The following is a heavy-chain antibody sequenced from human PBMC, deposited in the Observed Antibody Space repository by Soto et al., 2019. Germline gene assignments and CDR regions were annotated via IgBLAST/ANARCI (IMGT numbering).Heavy chain of an antibody. V-gene: IGHV1-3*01. Sequence: ASVKVSCKASGNTFRNYAIHWVRQAPGQSLEWMGWINAGNGNTKYSQKFQGRVTITRDTSASTAYMELSSLRSEDTAVYYCARDIVVVVAAPNNWFDPWGQGTLVTVSS. CDR3: ARDIVVVVAAPNNWFDP. CDR1: GNTFRNYA. D-gene: IGHD2-15*01. J-gene: IGHJ5*02. CDR2: INAGNGNT.